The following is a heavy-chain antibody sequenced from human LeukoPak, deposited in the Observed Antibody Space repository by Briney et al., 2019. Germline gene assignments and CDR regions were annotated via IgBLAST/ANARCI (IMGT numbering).Heavy chain of an antibody. CDR3: ATNYDFWSENY. V-gene: IGHV3-74*01. CDR2: INSDGSNT. D-gene: IGHD3-3*01. CDR1: GFTFSNYW. J-gene: IGHJ4*02. Sequence: GGSLRPSCAASGFTFSNYWMHWVRHAPGKGLVWVSRINSDGSNTNYADSVEGRFTISRDNAKNTLYLQMDSLRAEDTAVYYCATNYDFWSENYWGQGTLVTVSS.